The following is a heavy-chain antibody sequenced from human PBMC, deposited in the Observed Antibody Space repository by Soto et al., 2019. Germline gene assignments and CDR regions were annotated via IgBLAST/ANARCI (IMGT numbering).Heavy chain of an antibody. J-gene: IGHJ6*02. V-gene: IGHV3-48*03. CDR2: ISRSGQTV. Sequence: EMQLVESGGGLVQPGGSLRLSCVASGFSFSSFEMNWVRQAHGKGLEWVSSISRSGQTVKYADPVKGRFIVSRDNAKNSVRLQMKSLTGNHTGVYLCPSLEWEPVARPGLDVWAQGATVFVTS. CDR1: GFSFSSFE. D-gene: IGHD1-26*01. CDR3: PSLEWEPVARPGLDV.